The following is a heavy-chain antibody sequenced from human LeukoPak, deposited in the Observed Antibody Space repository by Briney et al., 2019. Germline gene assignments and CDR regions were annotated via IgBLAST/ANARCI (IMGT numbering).Heavy chain of an antibody. CDR3: AKCILTGYYKGYMDV. J-gene: IGHJ6*03. CDR1: GFTFSSYW. D-gene: IGHD3-9*01. Sequence: GGSLRLSCAASGFTFSSYWMSWVRQAPGKGLEWVANIKQDGSEKYYVDSVKGRFTISRDNAKNSLYLQMNSLRAEDTAVYYCAKCILTGYYKGYMDVWGKGTTVTISS. V-gene: IGHV3-7*03. CDR2: IKQDGSEK.